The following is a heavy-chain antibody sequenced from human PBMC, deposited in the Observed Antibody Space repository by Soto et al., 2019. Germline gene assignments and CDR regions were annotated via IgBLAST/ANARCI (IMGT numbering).Heavy chain of an antibody. J-gene: IGHJ4*02. D-gene: IGHD3-22*01. CDR2: ISGNGGST. CDR1: GFTFSSYA. Sequence: GSLRLSCAASGFTFSSYAMSWVRQAPGKGLEWVSGISGNGGSTYYADSVKGRFTISRDKSKNTMYLHMNSLRVEDTAVYYCAKESYYYESSGYQYYFDYWGQGTLVTVSS. V-gene: IGHV3-23*01. CDR3: AKESYYYESSGYQYYFDY.